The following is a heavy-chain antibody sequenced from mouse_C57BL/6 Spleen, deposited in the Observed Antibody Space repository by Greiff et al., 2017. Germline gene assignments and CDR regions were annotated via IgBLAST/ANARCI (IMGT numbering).Heavy chain of an antibody. CDR3: ARGDSSGYYFDY. CDR1: GFTFSDYY. Sequence: DVKLVESEGGLVQPGSSMKLSCTASGFTFSDYYMAWVRQVPEKGLEWVANINYDGSSTYYLDSLKSRFIISRDNAKNILYLQMSSLKSEDTATYYCARGDSSGYYFDYWGQGTTLTVSS. CDR2: INYDGSST. D-gene: IGHD3-2*02. J-gene: IGHJ2*01. V-gene: IGHV5-16*01.